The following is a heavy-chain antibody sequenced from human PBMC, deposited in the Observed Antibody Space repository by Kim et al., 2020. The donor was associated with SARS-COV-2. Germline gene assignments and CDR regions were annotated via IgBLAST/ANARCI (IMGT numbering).Heavy chain of an antibody. CDR3: ARGSGRWDRVRGVIIDY. J-gene: IGHJ4*02. Sequence: SETLSLTCAVYGGSFSGYYWSWIRQPPGKGLEWIGEINHSGSTNYNPSLKSRVTISVDTSKNQFSLKLSSVTAADTAVYYCARGSGRWDRVRGVIIDYWGQGTLVTVSS. V-gene: IGHV4-34*01. CDR2: INHSGST. D-gene: IGHD3-10*01. CDR1: GGSFSGYY.